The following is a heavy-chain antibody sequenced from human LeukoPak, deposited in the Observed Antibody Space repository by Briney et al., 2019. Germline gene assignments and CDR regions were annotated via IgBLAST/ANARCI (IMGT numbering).Heavy chain of an antibody. CDR2: ISHDGSDK. CDR1: EFTLKIYP. CDR3: AREGVQTTVDAFDI. Sequence: GGSLTLSCAASEFTLKIYPMHWVRQAPGKGLEWLSVISHDGSDKNNADSVKGRFIVSRDNSKNTIYLQLNSLRPEDTAMYYCAREGVQTTVDAFDIWGLGTMVIVSS. D-gene: IGHD4-17*01. V-gene: IGHV3-30*04. J-gene: IGHJ3*02.